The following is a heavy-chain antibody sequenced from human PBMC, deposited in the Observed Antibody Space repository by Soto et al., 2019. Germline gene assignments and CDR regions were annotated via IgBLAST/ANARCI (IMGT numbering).Heavy chain of an antibody. Sequence: GASVKVSCKASGSGFIGSGIQWVRQAHGQRLEWIGWIVVASGQTNYAQNFRGRVAITRDTSTATAYIELTGLTSEDTAVYFCSADRPDIGVGWWVWGQGTTVTVSS. CDR3: SADRPDIGVGWWV. J-gene: IGHJ6*02. CDR2: IVVASGQT. CDR1: GSGFIGSG. D-gene: IGHD2-15*01. V-gene: IGHV1-58*02.